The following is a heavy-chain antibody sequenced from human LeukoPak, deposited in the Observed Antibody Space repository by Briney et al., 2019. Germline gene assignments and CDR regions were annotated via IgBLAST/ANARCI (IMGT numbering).Heavy chain of an antibody. V-gene: IGHV1-69*05. CDR1: GGTFSSYA. CDR2: IIPIFGTA. J-gene: IGHJ3*02. D-gene: IGHD5-18*01. CDR3: ASYGYSYGQGAFDI. Sequence: SVKVSCKASGGTFSSYAISWVRQAPGQGLEWMGGIIPIFGTANYAQKFQGRVTITTDESTSTAYMELSSLRSEDTAVYYCASYGYSYGQGAFDIWGQGTMVTVSS.